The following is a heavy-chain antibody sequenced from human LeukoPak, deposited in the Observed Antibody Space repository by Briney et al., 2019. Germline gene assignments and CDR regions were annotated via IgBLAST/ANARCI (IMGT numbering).Heavy chain of an antibody. V-gene: IGHV4-31*03. Sequence: PSETLSLTCTVSGGSISSGGYYWSWIRQHPGKGLEWIGYIYYIGSTYYNPSLKSRVTISVDTSKNQFSLKLSSVTAADTAVYYCARSTPKDDAFDIWGQGTMVTVSS. J-gene: IGHJ3*02. CDR1: GGSISSGGYY. CDR2: IYYIGST. CDR3: ARSTPKDDAFDI.